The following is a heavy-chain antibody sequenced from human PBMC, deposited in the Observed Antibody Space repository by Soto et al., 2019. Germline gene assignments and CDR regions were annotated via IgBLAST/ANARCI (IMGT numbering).Heavy chain of an antibody. CDR1: CGSINGYW. CDR2: IDYSGTT. J-gene: IGHJ5*02. D-gene: IGHD1-26*01. Sequence: SETLSLTCTVSCGSINGYWWSWIRQPPGQGLEWIGYIDYSGTTNYNPSLKSRVAISVYTSKNQLSLRLSSVTAEDTAVYYCAREGATGSNNWFDPWGQGTLVTVSS. V-gene: IGHV4-59*01. CDR3: AREGATGSNNWFDP.